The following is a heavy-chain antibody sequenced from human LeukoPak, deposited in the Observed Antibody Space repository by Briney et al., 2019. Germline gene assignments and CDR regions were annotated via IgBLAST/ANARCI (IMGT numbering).Heavy chain of an antibody. J-gene: IGHJ4*02. CDR1: GFTFSSYA. Sequence: GGSLRLSCAASGFTFSSYAMSWVRQAPGKGLEWVSTISGGGGSTFYADSVKGRFTISRDNSKNTLYLQMNSLRAEDTAVYYCAKDLLSVAGYGYWGQGTLVTVSS. CDR2: ISGGGGST. D-gene: IGHD6-19*01. CDR3: AKDLLSVAGYGY. V-gene: IGHV3-23*01.